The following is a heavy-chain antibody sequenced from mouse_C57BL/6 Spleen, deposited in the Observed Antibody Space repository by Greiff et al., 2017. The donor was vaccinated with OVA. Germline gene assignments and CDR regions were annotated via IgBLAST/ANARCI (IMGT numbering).Heavy chain of an antibody. CDR3: VRDIPSYGNSFAY. CDR1: GFTFNTYA. CDR2: ISSKSSNHAT. D-gene: IGHD2-1*01. J-gene: IGHJ3*01. Sequence: EVQLVESGGGLVQPKGSLKLSCAASGFTFNTYAMHWVRQAPGQGLEWVARISSKSSNHATYYADSVKDRFTISRDDSQSMLYLQMNNLKTEDTAMYDCVRDIPSYGNSFAYWGQGTLVTVSA. V-gene: IGHV10-3*01.